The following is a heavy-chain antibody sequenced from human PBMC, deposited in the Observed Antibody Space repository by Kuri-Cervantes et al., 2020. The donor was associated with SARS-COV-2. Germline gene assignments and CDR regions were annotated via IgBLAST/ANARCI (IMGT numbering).Heavy chain of an antibody. CDR1: GYTFPSYY. D-gene: IGHD3-9*01. V-gene: IGHV1-46*01. Sequence: ASVNVSCQASGYTFPSYYMHWVRQAPGQGLVWMGIINPSGGSTSYAQKFQGRVTMTRDTSTSTVYMELSSPRSEDTAVYYCARGGHDILTYYFDYWGQGTLVTVS. CDR3: ARGGHDILTYYFDY. CDR2: INPSGGST. J-gene: IGHJ4*02.